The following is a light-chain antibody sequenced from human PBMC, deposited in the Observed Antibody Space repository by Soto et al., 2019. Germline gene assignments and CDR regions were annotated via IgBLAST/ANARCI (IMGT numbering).Light chain of an antibody. V-gene: IGKV1-39*01. CDR1: QRVDSY. CDR2: AAS. J-gene: IGKJ1*01. Sequence: DIQVTQSPSSLSASVGDSVTLSCQTSQRVDSYIHWYQHQSGKPPKLLIYAASTLQDGVPSRFSGGGSGTASSLNITGLQPGDSATYYCQQTYTSVATFGQGTKV. CDR3: QQTYTSVAT.